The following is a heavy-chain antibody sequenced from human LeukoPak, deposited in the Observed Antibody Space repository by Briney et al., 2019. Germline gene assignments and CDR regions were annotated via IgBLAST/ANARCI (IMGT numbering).Heavy chain of an antibody. V-gene: IGHV3-30*18. Sequence: GGSLRLSCAASGFTFSSYGMHWVRQAPGKGLEWVAVISYDGSNKYYADSVKGRFTISRDNSKNTLYLQMNSLRAEDTAVYYYAKDRWPYSSGGYYFDYWGQGTLVTVSS. CDR1: GFTFSSYG. J-gene: IGHJ4*02. D-gene: IGHD6-19*01. CDR2: ISYDGSNK. CDR3: AKDRWPYSSGGYYFDY.